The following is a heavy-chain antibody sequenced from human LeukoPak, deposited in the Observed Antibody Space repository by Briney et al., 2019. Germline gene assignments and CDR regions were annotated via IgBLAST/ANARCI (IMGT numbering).Heavy chain of an antibody. CDR2: ISGGGGST. D-gene: IGHD3-3*01. Sequence: SGGSLRLSCAASGFTFTSYSMNWVRQAPGKGLEWVSTISGGGGSTYYADSVKGRFTISRDNSKNTLYLQMNSLRAEDTAVYYCAKELRFLEWLLTDYFDYWGQGTLVTVSS. CDR1: GFTFTSYS. V-gene: IGHV3-23*01. CDR3: AKELRFLEWLLTDYFDY. J-gene: IGHJ4*02.